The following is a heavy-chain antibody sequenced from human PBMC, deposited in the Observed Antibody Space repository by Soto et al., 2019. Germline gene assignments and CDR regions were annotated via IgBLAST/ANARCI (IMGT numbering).Heavy chain of an antibody. Sequence: GGSLRLSCEASGFIFGNYWMSWLRRAPGKGLEWVANIKEDGSEKKYADSVKGRFTLSRDNAKNSMYLQMNSLRAVDTAVYYCARDYCSVNSCYQDGIDPWGQGTPVTVSS. V-gene: IGHV3-7*03. J-gene: IGHJ5*02. CDR3: ARDYCSVNSCYQDGIDP. D-gene: IGHD2-15*01. CDR1: GFIFGNYW. CDR2: IKEDGSEK.